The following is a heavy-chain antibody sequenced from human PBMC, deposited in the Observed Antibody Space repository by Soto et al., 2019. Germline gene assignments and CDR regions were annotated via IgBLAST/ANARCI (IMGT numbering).Heavy chain of an antibody. Sequence: SETLSLTCTVSGGSISSGGYYWSWIRQHPGKGLEWIGYIYYSGSTYYNPSLKSRVTISVDTSKNQFSLKLSSVTAADTAVYFCARAGNGITIFGVVITYVDYWGQGTPVTVSS. CDR3: ARAGNGITIFGVVITYVDY. CDR2: IYYSGST. CDR1: GGSISSGGYY. V-gene: IGHV4-31*03. J-gene: IGHJ4*02. D-gene: IGHD3-3*01.